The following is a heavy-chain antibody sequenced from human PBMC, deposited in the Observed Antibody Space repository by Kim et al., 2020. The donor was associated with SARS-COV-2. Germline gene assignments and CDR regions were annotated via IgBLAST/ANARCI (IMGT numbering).Heavy chain of an antibody. CDR3: ARGYGDYGDAFDI. V-gene: IGHV3-7*03. Sequence: YVGSVKGRFTISRDNAKNSLYLQMNSLRAEDTAVYYCARGYGDYGDAFDIWGQGTMVTVSS. D-gene: IGHD4-17*01. J-gene: IGHJ3*02.